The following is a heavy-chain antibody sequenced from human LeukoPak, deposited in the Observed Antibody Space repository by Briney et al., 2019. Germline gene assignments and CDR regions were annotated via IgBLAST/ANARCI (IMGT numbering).Heavy chain of an antibody. V-gene: IGHV4-59*01. D-gene: IGHD6-13*01. CDR3: AALSSSWYES. J-gene: IGHJ5*01. CDR1: GGSISSYY. Sequence: ASETLSLTCTVSGGSISSYYWSWIRQPPGKGLEWIGYIYYSGSTNYNPSLKSRVTISVDTSKNQFSLKLSSVTAADTAVYCCAALSSSWYESWGQGTLVTVSS. CDR2: IYYSGST.